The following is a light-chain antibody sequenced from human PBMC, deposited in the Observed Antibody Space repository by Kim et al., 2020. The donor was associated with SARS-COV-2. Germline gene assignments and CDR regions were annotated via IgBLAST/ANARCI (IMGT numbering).Light chain of an antibody. CDR1: NSNIGKNY. J-gene: IGLJ2*01. Sequence: GQKVTISCSGSNSNIGKNYVSWYQLFPGTAPKLLIYDNDKRAAGIPDRFFGSKSGTSATLGITGLQTGDEADYYCGAWDNSLSAGIFGGGTQLTVL. CDR2: DND. V-gene: IGLV1-51*01. CDR3: GAWDNSLSAGI.